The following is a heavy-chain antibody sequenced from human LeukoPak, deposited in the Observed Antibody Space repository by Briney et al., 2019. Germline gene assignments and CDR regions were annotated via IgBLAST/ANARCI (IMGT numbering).Heavy chain of an antibody. CDR2: ISDSGSTI. Sequence: GGSLRLSCAASGFTFSDYYMGWMRQAPGEGLEWVSYISDSGSTIYNADSVKGRFTISRDNAKNSLYLQMNSLRADDTAVYYCARDKAAAGTRGYFDYWGQGAQVTVSS. CDR1: GFTFSDYY. V-gene: IGHV3-11*01. D-gene: IGHD6-13*01. CDR3: ARDKAAAGTRGYFDY. J-gene: IGHJ4*02.